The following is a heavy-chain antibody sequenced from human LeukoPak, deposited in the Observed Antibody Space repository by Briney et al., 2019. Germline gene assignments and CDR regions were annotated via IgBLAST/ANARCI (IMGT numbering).Heavy chain of an antibody. CDR1: GYTFTGYY. D-gene: IGHD3-16*01. Sequence: ASVTVSCKASGYTFTGYYMHWVRQAPGQGLEWMGWINPNSGGTNYAQKFQGRVTMTRDTSISTAYMELSRLRSDDTAVYYCARDRDDYVWGSYRYYFDYWGQGTLVTVSS. V-gene: IGHV1-2*02. J-gene: IGHJ4*02. CDR3: ARDRDDYVWGSYRYYFDY. CDR2: INPNSGGT.